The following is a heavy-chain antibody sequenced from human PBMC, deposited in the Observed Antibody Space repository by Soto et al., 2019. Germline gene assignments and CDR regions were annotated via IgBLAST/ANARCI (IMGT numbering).Heavy chain of an antibody. CDR1: GGSISSSSYY. J-gene: IGHJ6*02. CDR2: IYYSGST. CDR3: ATLGGYYYGMDV. D-gene: IGHD3-10*01. V-gene: IGHV4-39*01. Sequence: SDTLSLTCTVSGGSISSSSYYWGWILQPPGKGLEWIGSIYYSGSTYYNPSLKSRVTISVDTSKNQFSLKLSSVTAADTAVYYCATLGGYYYGMDVWGQGTTVTVSS.